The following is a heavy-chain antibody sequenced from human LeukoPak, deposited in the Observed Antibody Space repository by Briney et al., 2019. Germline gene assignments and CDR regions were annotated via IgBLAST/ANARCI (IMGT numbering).Heavy chain of an antibody. J-gene: IGHJ3*02. D-gene: IGHD1-26*01. CDR3: ARTYRYSGSYSEGAFDI. Sequence: ASVKVSCKASGYTFTGYYMHWVRQAPGQGFEWMGWINPNSGGTNYAQKFQGRVTMTRDTSISTAYMELSRLRSDDTAVYYCARTYRYSGSYSEGAFDIWGQGTMVTVSS. CDR1: GYTFTGYY. V-gene: IGHV1-2*02. CDR2: INPNSGGT.